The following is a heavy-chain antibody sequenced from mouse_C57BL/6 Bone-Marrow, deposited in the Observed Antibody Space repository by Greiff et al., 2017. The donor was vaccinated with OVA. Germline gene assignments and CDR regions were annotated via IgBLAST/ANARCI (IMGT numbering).Heavy chain of an antibody. Sequence: EVQLQESGGGLVKPGGSLKLSCAASGFTFSSYAMSWVRQTPEKRLEWVATISDGGSYTYYPDNVKGRFTISRDNAKNNLYLQMSHLKAEDTAMYYCARDQEHYYGSSYWYFDVWGTGTTVTVSS. J-gene: IGHJ1*03. D-gene: IGHD1-1*01. CDR3: ARDQEHYYGSSYWYFDV. V-gene: IGHV5-4*01. CDR1: GFTFSSYA. CDR2: ISDGGSYT.